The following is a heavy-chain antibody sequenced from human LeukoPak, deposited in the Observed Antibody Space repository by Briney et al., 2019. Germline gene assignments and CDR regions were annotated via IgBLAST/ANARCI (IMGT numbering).Heavy chain of an antibody. V-gene: IGHV4-34*01. CDR2: INHSGST. J-gene: IGHJ5*02. CDR3: ASGYGLGSQYNWFDP. Sequence: SETLSLTCAVYGGSFSGYYWSWIRQPPGKGLEWIGEINHSGSTNYNPSLKSRVTISIDTSKNQFSLKLSSVTAADTAVYYCASGYGLGSQYNWFDPWGQGTLFTVSS. D-gene: IGHD3-10*01. CDR1: GGSFSGYY.